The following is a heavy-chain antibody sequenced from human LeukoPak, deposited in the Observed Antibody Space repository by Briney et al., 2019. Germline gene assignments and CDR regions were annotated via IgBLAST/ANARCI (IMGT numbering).Heavy chain of an antibody. V-gene: IGHV3-23*01. D-gene: IGHD3-3*01. CDR2: ITYSGGDT. J-gene: IGHJ4*02. Sequence: GGSLRLSCAASGFTFSDYTMRWVRQAPGKGLEWVSTITYSGGDTYFADSVKGRFTISRDNSKNTLDLQMNSLRAEDTAIYYCARERSGYYIFDQWGQGTPVTVSS. CDR1: GFTFSDYT. CDR3: ARERSGYYIFDQ.